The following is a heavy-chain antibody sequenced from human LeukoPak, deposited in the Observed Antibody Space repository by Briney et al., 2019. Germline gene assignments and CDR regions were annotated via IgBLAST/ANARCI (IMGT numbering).Heavy chain of an antibody. D-gene: IGHD2-2*01. Sequence: PGGSLRLSCAASGFTVSSNYMSWVRQAPGKGLEWVSVIYSGGSTYYADSMKGRFTISRDNSKNTLYLQMNSLRAEDTAVYYCARGVDCSSTSCTYYYYYYMDVWGKGTTVTVSS. CDR3: ARGVDCSSTSCTYYYYYYMDV. J-gene: IGHJ6*03. CDR2: IYSGGST. V-gene: IGHV3-66*02. CDR1: GFTVSSNY.